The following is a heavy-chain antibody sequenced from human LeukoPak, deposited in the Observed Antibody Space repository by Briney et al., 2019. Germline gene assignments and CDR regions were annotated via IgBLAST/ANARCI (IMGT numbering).Heavy chain of an antibody. J-gene: IGHJ4*02. CDR1: GGSISSGGYY. CDR2: IYHSGST. D-gene: IGHD1-26*01. Sequence: SQTLSLTCTVSGGSISSGGYYWSWIRQPPGKGLEWIGYIYHSGSTNYNPSLKSRVTISVDTSKNQFSLKLSSVTAADTAVYYCARLLTGAADYWGQGTLVTVSS. V-gene: IGHV4-30-2*01. CDR3: ARLLTGAADY.